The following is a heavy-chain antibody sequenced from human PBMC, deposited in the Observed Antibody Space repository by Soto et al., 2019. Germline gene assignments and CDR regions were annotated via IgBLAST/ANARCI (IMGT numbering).Heavy chain of an antibody. CDR3: ARPREITLFGVALNDFNI. V-gene: IGHV5-10-1*01. D-gene: IGHD3-3*01. Sequence: GESLKISCQGSGYIVSDYWINWVRQVPGKGLEWIGRIDPSDSYTNYSPSFQGHVTMSVDTSMTTAYLHWRSLKASDTAIYYCARPREITLFGVALNDFNIWGQGTMVTVSS. J-gene: IGHJ3*02. CDR1: GYIVSDYW. CDR2: IDPSDSYT.